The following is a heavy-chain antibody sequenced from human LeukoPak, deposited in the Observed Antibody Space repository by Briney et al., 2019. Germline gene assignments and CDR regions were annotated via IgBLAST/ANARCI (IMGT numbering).Heavy chain of an antibody. D-gene: IGHD3-22*01. CDR1: GGSISSGGYY. CDR2: IYSSGST. V-gene: IGHV4-61*02. CDR3: ARDAYYYDTAGYYLVDY. J-gene: IGHJ4*02. Sequence: SETLSLTCTVSGGSISSGGYYWSWIRQPAGKGLEWIGRIYSSGSTYYNPSLNSRVTMSVDTSNNQFSLRLNSVTAADTAVYYCARDAYYYDTAGYYLVDYWGQGTLVTVSS.